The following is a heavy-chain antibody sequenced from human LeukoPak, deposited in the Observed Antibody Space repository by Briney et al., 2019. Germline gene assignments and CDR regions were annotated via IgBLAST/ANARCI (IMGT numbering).Heavy chain of an antibody. V-gene: IGHV4-59*01. Sequence: TSETLSLTCTVSGGSISSYYWSWIRQPPGEGLEWIGYIYYSGSTNYNPSLKSRVTISVDTSRNPFSLKLSSVTAADTAVYYCARAIGPQIQLWSFCYYYYMDVWGKGTTVTVSS. J-gene: IGHJ6*03. D-gene: IGHD5-18*01. CDR2: IYYSGST. CDR3: ARAIGPQIQLWSFCYYYYMDV. CDR1: GGSISSYY.